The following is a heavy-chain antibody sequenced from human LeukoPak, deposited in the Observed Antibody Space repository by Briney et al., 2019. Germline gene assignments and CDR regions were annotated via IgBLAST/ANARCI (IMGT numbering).Heavy chain of an antibody. V-gene: IGHV1-2*02. CDR2: INPNSGAK. CDR1: GYTFTAYY. CDR3: ARPSYYYGSGDMDV. Sequence: ASVKVSCKASGYTFTAYYMHWVRQAPGQGLEWMGWINPNSGAKNYAQKFQGRVTMTSDTSISTAYMEVGRLRPEDTAVYYCARPSYYYGSGDMDVWGKGTTVTVSS. J-gene: IGHJ6*03. D-gene: IGHD3-10*01.